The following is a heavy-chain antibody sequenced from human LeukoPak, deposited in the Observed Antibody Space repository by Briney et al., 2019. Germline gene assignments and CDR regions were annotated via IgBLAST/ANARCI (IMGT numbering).Heavy chain of an antibody. V-gene: IGHV5-51*01. Sequence: GGSLQSSCNASGYCFTSYWIGWVRRQPGKSRVWMGIIYPGDSGTRYSPSFQGQVTISADKYISTAYLQWSSLKASDTAMYYCARPIYYYDSSGFFDYWGQGTLVTVSS. D-gene: IGHD3-22*01. J-gene: IGHJ4*02. CDR2: IYPGDSGT. CDR1: GYCFTSYW. CDR3: ARPIYYYDSSGFFDY.